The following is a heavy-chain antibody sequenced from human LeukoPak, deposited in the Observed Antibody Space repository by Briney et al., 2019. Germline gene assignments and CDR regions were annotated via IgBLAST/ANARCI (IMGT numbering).Heavy chain of an antibody. CDR3: ARGGDYNFWSGYSYGMDV. V-gene: IGHV3-30*04. CDR1: GFTFSNYT. D-gene: IGHD3-3*01. Sequence: SGGSLRLACAASGFTFSNYTMHWVRQAPGKGLEWVTVISYDGNDEYYADSVKGRFTISRDKSKSTLYLQMNSLRAEDTGVYYCARGGDYNFWSGYSYGMDVWGQGTTVSVFS. J-gene: IGHJ6*02. CDR2: ISYDGNDE.